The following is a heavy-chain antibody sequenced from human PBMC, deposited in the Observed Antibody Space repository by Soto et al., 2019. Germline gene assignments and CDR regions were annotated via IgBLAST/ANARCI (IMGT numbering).Heavy chain of an antibody. CDR3: AREDSGSWYYKGFDQ. CDR1: GFTFSSYG. CDR2: IWFDGSNK. J-gene: IGHJ4*02. Sequence: QVQLVESGGGGVQPGRSLRLSCAASGFTFSSYGMHWVRQAPGKGLEWVSLIWFDGSNKHYADSVKGRFTISRDNSKNTLYLQLNSRRAEDTAVYYCAREDSGSWYYKGFDQWGQGTLVTVSS. V-gene: IGHV3-33*01. D-gene: IGHD6-13*01.